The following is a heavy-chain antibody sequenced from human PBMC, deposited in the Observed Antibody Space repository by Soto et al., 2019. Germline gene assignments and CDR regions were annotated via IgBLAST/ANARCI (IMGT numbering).Heavy chain of an antibody. CDR3: ARDRYGGAFDI. CDR2: IYYSGST. D-gene: IGHD5-18*01. J-gene: IGHJ3*02. Sequence: SETLSLTCTVSGGSISSYYWSWIRQPPGKGLEWIGYIYYSGSTNYNPSLKSRVTISVDTSKNQFSLKLSSVTAADTAVYYCARDRYGGAFDIWGQGTMVTVSS. CDR1: GGSISSYY. V-gene: IGHV4-59*01.